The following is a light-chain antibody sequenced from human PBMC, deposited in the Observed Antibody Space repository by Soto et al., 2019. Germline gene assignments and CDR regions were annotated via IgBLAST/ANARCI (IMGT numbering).Light chain of an antibody. J-gene: IGKJ4*01. Sequence: DIQMTQSPSSLSASVGDRVTISCRASQSVSTHLNWYQKKTGKDPKLLIYASYSLQSGAPSRFSGSGSGTDFTLTISTFQPEDSATFFCQHSNSTPLTFGGGTKVE. CDR1: QSVSTH. CDR3: QHSNSTPLT. V-gene: IGKV1-39*01. CDR2: ASY.